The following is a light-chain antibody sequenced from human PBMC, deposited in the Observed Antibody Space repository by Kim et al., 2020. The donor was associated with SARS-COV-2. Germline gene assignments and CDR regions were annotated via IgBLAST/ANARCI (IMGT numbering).Light chain of an antibody. V-gene: IGKV1-5*01. CDR3: QHHSAT. CDR2: DAS. J-gene: IGKJ1*01. CDR1: QSISSW. Sequence: TLSASVGARVTITCRASQSISSWLAWYQQKPGKAPKLLIYDASSLESGVPSRFSGSGSGTEFTLTISSLQPDDFATYYCQHHSATFGQGTKVDIK.